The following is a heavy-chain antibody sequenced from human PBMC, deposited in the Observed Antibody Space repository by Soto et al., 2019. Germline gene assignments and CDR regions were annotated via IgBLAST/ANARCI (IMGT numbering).Heavy chain of an antibody. Sequence: GGSLRLSCAASGFTFSSYAMHWVRQAPGKGLEWVAVISYDGSNKYYADSVKGRFTISRDNSKNTLYLQMNSLRAEDTAVYYCARDPSYYGSGSFDYWGHGTLVTVSS. V-gene: IGHV3-30*04. D-gene: IGHD3-10*01. J-gene: IGHJ4*01. CDR2: ISYDGSNK. CDR3: ARDPSYYGSGSFDY. CDR1: GFTFSSYA.